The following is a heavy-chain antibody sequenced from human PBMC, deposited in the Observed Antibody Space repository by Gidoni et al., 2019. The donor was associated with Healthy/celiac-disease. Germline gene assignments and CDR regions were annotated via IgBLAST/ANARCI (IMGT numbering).Heavy chain of an antibody. CDR3: ARGGSNAIVVVVAAPTPTFDY. CDR2: INHSGST. J-gene: IGHJ4*02. Sequence: QVQLQKWGAGLLKPSEPLSLTCAVYGGSFSGYYWRLIRQPPGKGLDWIGEINHSGSTNYNPSLKLRVTISVDTSKNQFSLKLSAVTAADPAVYYCARGGSNAIVVVVAAPTPTFDYWGQGTLVTVSS. CDR1: GGSFSGYY. D-gene: IGHD2-15*01. V-gene: IGHV4-34*01.